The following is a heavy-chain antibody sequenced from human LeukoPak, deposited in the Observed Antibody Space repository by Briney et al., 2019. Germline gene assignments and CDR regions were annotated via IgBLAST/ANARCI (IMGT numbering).Heavy chain of an antibody. CDR3: AKICRYCSSTSCKNLDY. D-gene: IGHD2-2*01. V-gene: IGHV4-59*01. CDR2: IYYSGST. Sequence: SETLSLTCTVSGGSISSYYWSWIRQPPGKGLEWIGYIYYSGSTNYNPSLKSRVTISVDTSKNQFSLKLSSVTAADTAVYYCAKICRYCSSTSCKNLDYGGQGTLVTVPS. CDR1: GGSISSYY. J-gene: IGHJ4*02.